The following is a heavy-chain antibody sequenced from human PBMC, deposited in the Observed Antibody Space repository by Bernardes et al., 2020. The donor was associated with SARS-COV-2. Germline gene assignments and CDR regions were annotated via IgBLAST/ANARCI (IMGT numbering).Heavy chain of an antibody. CDR1: GFTFDDYA. J-gene: IGHJ4*02. V-gene: IGHV3-9*01. Sequence: GGSLRLSCAASGFTFDDYAMHWVRQAPGKGLEWVSGISWNSGSIGYADSVKGRFTISRDNAKNSLYLQMNSLRAEDTALYYCAKPYYYDSSGYYGAFDYWGQGTLVTVSS. D-gene: IGHD3-22*01. CDR3: AKPYYYDSSGYYGAFDY. CDR2: ISWNSGSI.